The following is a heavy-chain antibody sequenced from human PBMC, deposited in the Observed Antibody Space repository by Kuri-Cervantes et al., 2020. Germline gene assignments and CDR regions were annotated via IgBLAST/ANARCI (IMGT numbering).Heavy chain of an antibody. CDR3: ASMAEQSYYFDY. CDR1: GGSFICYY. V-gene: IGHV4-34*01. CDR2: INHSGST. J-gene: IGHJ4*02. Sequence: SETLSPTWAVYGGSFICYYWSWMRQPTGKGLEWIGEINHSGSTNYNPSLKSRVSLSVDTSKNQFSLKLSSVTAADTAVYYCASMAEQSYYFDYWGQGTPVTVSS. D-gene: IGHD1/OR15-1a*01.